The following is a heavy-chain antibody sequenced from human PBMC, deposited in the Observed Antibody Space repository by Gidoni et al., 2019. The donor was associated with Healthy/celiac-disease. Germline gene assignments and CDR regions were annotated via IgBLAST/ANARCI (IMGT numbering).Heavy chain of an antibody. CDR2: ISGSGGST. CDR3: AKDGQLWLRFDY. Sequence: EVQLLESGGGLVQPGGSLRLSCAASGFTFSSYAMRWVRQAPGKGLEWVSAISGSGGSTYYADSVKGRFTISRDNSKNTLYLQMNSLRAEDTAVYYCAKDGQLWLRFDYWGQGTLVTVSS. J-gene: IGHJ4*02. D-gene: IGHD5-18*01. CDR1: GFTFSSYA. V-gene: IGHV3-23*01.